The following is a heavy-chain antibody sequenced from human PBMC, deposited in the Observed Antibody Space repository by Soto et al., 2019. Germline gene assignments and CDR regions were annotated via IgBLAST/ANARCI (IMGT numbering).Heavy chain of an antibody. J-gene: IGHJ5*02. D-gene: IGHD2-2*01. Sequence: TSETLSLTCAVYGGSFSGYYWSWIRQPPGKGLEWIGEINHSGSANYNPSLKSRVTISVDTSKNQFSLKLSSVTAADTAVYYCARGNTYQLPTTNWFDPWGQGTLVTVSS. CDR3: ARGNTYQLPTTNWFDP. CDR1: GGSFSGYY. V-gene: IGHV4-34*01. CDR2: INHSGSA.